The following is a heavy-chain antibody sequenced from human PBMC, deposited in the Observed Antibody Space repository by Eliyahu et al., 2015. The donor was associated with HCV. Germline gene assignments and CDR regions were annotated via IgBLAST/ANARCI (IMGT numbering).Heavy chain of an antibody. D-gene: IGHD6-6*01. V-gene: IGHV3-21*01. CDR3: AREYSTSSFNWFDP. CDR2: ISSSSSYI. Sequence: EVQLVESGGGLVKPGGSLRLSCAASGFTFSTYSMNWVRQAPGKGLGWVSSISSSSSYIYYADSVKGRFTISRDNAKNSLYLQMNSLRAEDTAVYYCAREYSTSSFNWFDPWGQGTLVTVSS. J-gene: IGHJ5*02. CDR1: GFTFSTYS.